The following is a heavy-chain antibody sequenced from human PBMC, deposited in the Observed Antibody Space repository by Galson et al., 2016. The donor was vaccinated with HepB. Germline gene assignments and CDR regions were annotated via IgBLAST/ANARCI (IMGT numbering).Heavy chain of an antibody. CDR1: GGFSSYA. D-gene: IGHD2-21*02. CDR3: TRGGYCGGDRYSRPFDY. Sequence: SVKVSCKASGGFSSYAFSWVRQAPGQGPEWMGGIIPIFGTANYAQKFQGSVTITADESTSTAYMELRSLRSEDTAVYYWTRGGYCGGDRYSRPFDYWGQGTLVTVSS. J-gene: IGHJ4*02. CDR2: IIPIFGTA. V-gene: IGHV1-69*13.